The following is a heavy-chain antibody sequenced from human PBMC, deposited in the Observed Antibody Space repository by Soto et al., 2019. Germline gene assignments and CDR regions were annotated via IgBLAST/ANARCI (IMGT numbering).Heavy chain of an antibody. CDR2: IKSKTDGGTA. V-gene: IGHV3-15*01. J-gene: IGHJ6*02. Sequence: GGSLRLSCAASGFTFSNAWMSWVRQLPGKGLEWVGHIKSKTDGGTADYAAPVKGRFTISRDDSKNTLYLQMNSLKTEDTAMFYCTTLNYGVDVWGQGTTVTVSS. CDR1: GFTFSNAW. CDR3: TTLNYGVDV.